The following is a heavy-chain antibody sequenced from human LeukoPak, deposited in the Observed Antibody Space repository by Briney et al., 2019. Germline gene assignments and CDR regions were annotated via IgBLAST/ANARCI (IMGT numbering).Heavy chain of an antibody. CDR2: IIPMSGTA. V-gene: IGHV1-69*13. D-gene: IGHD3-3*01. CDR1: GGTFNNFA. J-gene: IGHJ4*02. CDR3: ASPVKYYDTWSGYPPFDY. Sequence: EASVNVSCKASGGTFNNFAISWVRQAPGQGLEWVGGIIPMSGTANYAQKFQGRVTITADESTSTAYMELSSLRSEDTAIYYCASPVKYYDTWSGYPPFDYWGQGTLVTVSS.